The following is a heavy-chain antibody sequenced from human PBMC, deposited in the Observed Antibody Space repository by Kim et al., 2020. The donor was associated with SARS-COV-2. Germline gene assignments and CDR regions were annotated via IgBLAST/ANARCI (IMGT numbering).Heavy chain of an antibody. D-gene: IGHD3-16*01. Sequence: RYSPSFQGQVTISADQSVNTAYLQGSSLQASDTAMYFCARGDQVGNYFDSWGQGTLVSVSS. J-gene: IGHJ4*02. V-gene: IGHV5-51*01. CDR3: ARGDQVGNYFDS.